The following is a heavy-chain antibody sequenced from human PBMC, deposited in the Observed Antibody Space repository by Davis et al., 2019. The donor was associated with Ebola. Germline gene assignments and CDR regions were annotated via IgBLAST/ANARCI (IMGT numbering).Heavy chain of an antibody. Sequence: GGSLRLSCAASGFTFSSYGMHWVRQAPGKGLEWVAVISYDGSNKYYADSVKGRFTISRDSSKNTLYLQMNSLRAEDTAVYYCARVKYSGRFPLTDYFDYWGQGTLVTVSS. J-gene: IGHJ4*02. D-gene: IGHD1-26*01. CDR1: GFTFSSYG. V-gene: IGHV3-30*03. CDR2: ISYDGSNK. CDR3: ARVKYSGRFPLTDYFDY.